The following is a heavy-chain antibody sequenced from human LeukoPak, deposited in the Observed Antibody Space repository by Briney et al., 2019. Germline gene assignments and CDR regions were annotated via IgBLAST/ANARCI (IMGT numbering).Heavy chain of an antibody. V-gene: IGHV3-7*03. Sequence: GGSLKLSCAASGFTLSSYWMSWVRQAPGKGLEGVANIKQDVSEKYYVDSVKGRFTISRDNAKNSLYLQMNSLRAEDTAIYFCAKERGIAAGNTEGFVDYWGQGTLVTVSS. CDR1: GFTLSSYW. CDR2: IKQDVSEK. J-gene: IGHJ4*02. D-gene: IGHD6-13*01. CDR3: AKERGIAAGNTEGFVDY.